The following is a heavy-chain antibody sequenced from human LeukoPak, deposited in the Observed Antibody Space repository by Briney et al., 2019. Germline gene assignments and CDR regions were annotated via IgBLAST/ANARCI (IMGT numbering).Heavy chain of an antibody. CDR3: TRRVSATRWFDP. Sequence: PGGSLRPSCAPSGFTPRSHWTHGVRQGPGKGLVWVSRINIDGSTTNYADSVKGRFTISRDNAENTLYLQRNSLRVEDTAVYYCTRRVSATRWFDPWGQGTLVTVS. CDR1: GFTPRSHW. D-gene: IGHD2-15*01. CDR2: INIDGSTT. V-gene: IGHV3-74*01. J-gene: IGHJ5*02.